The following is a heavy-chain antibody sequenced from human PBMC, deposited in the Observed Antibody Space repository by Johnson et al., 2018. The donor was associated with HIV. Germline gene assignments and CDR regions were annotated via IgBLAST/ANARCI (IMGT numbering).Heavy chain of an antibody. Sequence: QVQLVESGGGVVQPGRSLRLSCAASGFTFRSYAMHWVRQAPGKGLEWVAVISNDERNKYYADSVKGRFTISRNNSKNTLDLKMNSLRAEETAVYYCAREAGTAFDIWGQGTMVTVSS. V-gene: IGHV3-30-3*01. CDR1: GFTFRSYA. J-gene: IGHJ3*02. CDR3: AREAGTAFDI. CDR2: ISNDERNK.